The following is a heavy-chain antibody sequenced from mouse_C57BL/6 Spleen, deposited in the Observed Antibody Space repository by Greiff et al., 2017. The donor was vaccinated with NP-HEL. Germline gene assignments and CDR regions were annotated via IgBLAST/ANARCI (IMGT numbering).Heavy chain of an antibody. CDR3: TRGRGAMDY. Sequence: VQLQESGAELVRPGASVTLSCKASGYTFTDYEMHWVKQTPVHGLEWIGAIDPETGGTAYNQKFKGKAILTADKSSSTAYMELRSLTSEDSAVYYCTRGRGAMDYWGQGTSVTVSS. CDR1: GYTFTDYE. CDR2: IDPETGGT. V-gene: IGHV1-15*01. J-gene: IGHJ4*01.